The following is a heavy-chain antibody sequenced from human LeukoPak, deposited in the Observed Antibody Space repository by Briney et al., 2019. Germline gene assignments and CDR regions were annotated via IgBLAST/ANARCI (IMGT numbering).Heavy chain of an antibody. D-gene: IGHD1-1*01. CDR2: IGTAGDT. CDR3: ARGWTGTTSKPLLDP. V-gene: IGHV3-13*01. CDR1: GFTFSSYD. J-gene: IGHJ5*02. Sequence: PGGSLRLSCAASGFTFSSYDMHWVRQATGKGLEWVSAIGTAGDTYYPGSVKGRFTISRENVKNSLYLQMNSLRAGDTAVYYCARGWTGTTSKPLLDPWGQGTLVTVSS.